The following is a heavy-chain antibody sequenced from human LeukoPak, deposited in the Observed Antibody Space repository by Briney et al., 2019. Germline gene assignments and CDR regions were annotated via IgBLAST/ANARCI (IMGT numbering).Heavy chain of an antibody. CDR2: ISPGDSNT. Sequence: GESLKISCKGSGYTFTNYWIGWVRQMPRKGLEWMGIISPGDSNTRYSPSFQGQATISADKSIDTAYLQWSSLNASDTAMYYCARREVTGSYLIDYWGQGTLVTVSS. V-gene: IGHV5-51*01. J-gene: IGHJ4*02. D-gene: IGHD3-10*01. CDR1: GYTFTNYW. CDR3: ARREVTGSYLIDY.